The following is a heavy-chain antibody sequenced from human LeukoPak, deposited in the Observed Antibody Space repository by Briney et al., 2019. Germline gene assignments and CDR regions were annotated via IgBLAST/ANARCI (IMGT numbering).Heavy chain of an antibody. Sequence: TSETLSLACTVSGGSISSYYWSRIRQSAGKGLEWIGRIYASGGTNYNPSLKSRLSMSVDTFKSQFSLKLNSVTAADTAVYYCARAKDNYRGNDAFDIWGQGTMVTVSS. D-gene: IGHD3-16*02. CDR2: IYASGGT. CDR3: ARAKDNYRGNDAFDI. CDR1: GGSISSYY. V-gene: IGHV4-4*07. J-gene: IGHJ3*02.